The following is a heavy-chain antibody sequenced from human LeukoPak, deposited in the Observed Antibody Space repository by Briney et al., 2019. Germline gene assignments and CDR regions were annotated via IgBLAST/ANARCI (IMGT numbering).Heavy chain of an antibody. Sequence: SVKVSCKASGGTFSSYAISWVRQAPGQGLEWMGGIIPIFGTANYAQKFQGRVTITADKSTSTAYMELSSLRSEDTAVYYCARAGLTAAAGAMEGAEYFQHWGQGTLVTVSS. J-gene: IGHJ1*01. V-gene: IGHV1-69*06. CDR2: IIPIFGTA. CDR3: ARAGLTAAAGAMEGAEYFQH. CDR1: GGTFSSYA. D-gene: IGHD6-13*01.